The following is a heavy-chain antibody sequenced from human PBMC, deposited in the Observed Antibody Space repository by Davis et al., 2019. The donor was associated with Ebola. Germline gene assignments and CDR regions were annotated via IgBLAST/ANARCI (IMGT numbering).Heavy chain of an antibody. J-gene: IGHJ6*02. CDR2: INAGNGNT. V-gene: IGHV1-3*01. CDR1: GYTFTSYA. Sequence: ASVKVSCKASGYTFTSYAMHWVRQAPGQRLEWMGWINAGNGNTKYSQKFQGRVTITRDTSASTAYMELRSLRSDDTAVYYCARDISGMYYYGMDVWGQGTTVTVSS. D-gene: IGHD1-26*01. CDR3: ARDISGMYYYGMDV.